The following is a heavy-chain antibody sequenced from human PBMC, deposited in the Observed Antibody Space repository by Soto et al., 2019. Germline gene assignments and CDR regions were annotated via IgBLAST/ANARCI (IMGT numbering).Heavy chain of an antibody. V-gene: IGHV3-20*01. Sequence: PGGSLRLSCAASGFTFDDYGMSWVRQAPGKGLEWVSGINWNGGSTGYADSVKGRFTISRDNAKNSLYLQMNSLRAEDTALYHCARDRPHSYGSGRDGFYYYYYMDVWGKGTTVTVSS. CDR2: INWNGGST. CDR1: GFTFDDYG. CDR3: ARDRPHSYGSGRDGFYYYYYMDV. D-gene: IGHD3-10*01. J-gene: IGHJ6*03.